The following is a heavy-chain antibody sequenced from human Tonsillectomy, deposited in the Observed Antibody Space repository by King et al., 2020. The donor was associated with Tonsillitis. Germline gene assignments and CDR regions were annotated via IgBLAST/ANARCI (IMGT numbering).Heavy chain of an antibody. CDR1: GFTFSSYG. D-gene: IGHD3-10*01. J-gene: IGHJ4*02. Sequence: VQLVXSGGGVVQPGRSLRLSCAASGFTFSSYGMHWVRQAPGKGLEWVAVISYDGSNKYYADSVKGRFTISRENSKNTLYLQMNSLRAEDTAVYYCAKGSHGWFGELLSFDYWGQGTLVTVSS. V-gene: IGHV3-30*18. CDR2: ISYDGSNK. CDR3: AKGSHGWFGELLSFDY.